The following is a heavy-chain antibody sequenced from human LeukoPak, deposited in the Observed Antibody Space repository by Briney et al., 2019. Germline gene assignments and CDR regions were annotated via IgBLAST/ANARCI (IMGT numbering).Heavy chain of an antibody. D-gene: IGHD2-8*01. V-gene: IGHV1-46*01. J-gene: IGHJ4*02. Sequence: ASVKVSCKASGYTFTSYHMHWVRQAPGQGLEWMGKINLSGGSTTHAQKFQGRVTMTRDTSTSTVYMELSSLRSEDTAVYYCAREGCTNGVCSNDYWGQGTLVTVSS. CDR3: AREGCTNGVCSNDY. CDR2: INLSGGST. CDR1: GYTFTSYH.